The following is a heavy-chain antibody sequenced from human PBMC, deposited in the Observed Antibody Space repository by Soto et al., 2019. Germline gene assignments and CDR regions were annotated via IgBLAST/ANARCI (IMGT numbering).Heavy chain of an antibody. D-gene: IGHD1-26*01. V-gene: IGHV3-74*01. CDR1: GFSFSLYW. CDR2: INGDGSDT. Sequence: GGSLRLSCAASGFSFSLYWMHWVRQAPGKGLVCVSRINGDGSDTSYGDSVKGRFTTSRDNARNTLYLHMNSLGDEDTAVYYCARHFGEVAATALYDIWGQGTMVTVSS. J-gene: IGHJ3*02. CDR3: ARHFGEVAATALYDI.